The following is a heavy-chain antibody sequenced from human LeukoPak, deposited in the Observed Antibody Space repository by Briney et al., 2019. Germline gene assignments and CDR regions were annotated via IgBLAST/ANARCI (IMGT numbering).Heavy chain of an antibody. D-gene: IGHD6-13*01. J-gene: IGHJ5*02. Sequence: SETLSLTCTVSGGSISSYYWSWIRQPPGKGLEWIGSIYYSGSTYYNPSLKSRVTISVDTSKNQFSLKLSSVTAADTAVYYCARVYSSSHNWFDTWGQGTQVTVSS. CDR1: GGSISSYY. CDR3: ARVYSSSHNWFDT. CDR2: IYYSGST. V-gene: IGHV4-59*12.